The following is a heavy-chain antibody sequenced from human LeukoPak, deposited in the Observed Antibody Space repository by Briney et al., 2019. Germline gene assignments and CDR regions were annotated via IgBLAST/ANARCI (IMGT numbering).Heavy chain of an antibody. Sequence: GGSLRLSCAASGFPFSTYGMHWVRQAPGKGLEWVAVISYDGSNKDYADSVKGRFAISRDNSKSTLYVQMNSLRAEDTAVYYCAKDGTSGYSYGYFEYWGQGTLVTVSS. CDR3: AKDGTSGYSYGYFEY. V-gene: IGHV3-30*18. CDR2: ISYDGSNK. D-gene: IGHD5-18*01. CDR1: GFPFSTYG. J-gene: IGHJ4*02.